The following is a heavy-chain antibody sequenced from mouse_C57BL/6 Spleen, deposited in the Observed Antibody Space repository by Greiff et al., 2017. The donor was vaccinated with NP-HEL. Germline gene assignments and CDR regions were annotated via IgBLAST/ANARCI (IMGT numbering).Heavy chain of an antibody. CDR1: GYTFTSYW. CDR2: IYPGSGST. Sequence: QVQLQQSGAELVKPGASVKMSCKASGYTFTSYWITWVKQRPGQGLEWIGDIYPGSGSTNYNEKFKSKATLTVDTSSSTAYMQLSSLTSEDSAVYYCARDYYDYDEFAYWGQGTLVTVSS. V-gene: IGHV1-55*01. D-gene: IGHD2-4*01. J-gene: IGHJ3*01. CDR3: ARDYYDYDEFAY.